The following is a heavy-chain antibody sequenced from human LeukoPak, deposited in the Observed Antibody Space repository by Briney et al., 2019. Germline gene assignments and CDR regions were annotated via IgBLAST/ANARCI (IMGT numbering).Heavy chain of an antibody. Sequence: PSETLSLTCAVYGGSFSGYYWGWIRQPPGKGLEWIGEINHSGSTYYNPSLKSRVTISVDTSKNQFSLKLSSVTAADTAVFYCASLRERSYYARGFDYWGQGTLVTVSS. J-gene: IGHJ4*02. V-gene: IGHV4-34*01. CDR3: ASLRERSYYARGFDY. CDR1: GGSFSGYY. D-gene: IGHD1-26*01. CDR2: INHSGST.